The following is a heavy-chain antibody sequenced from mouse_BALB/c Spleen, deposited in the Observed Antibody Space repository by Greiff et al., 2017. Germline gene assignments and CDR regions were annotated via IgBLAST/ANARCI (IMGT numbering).Heavy chain of an antibody. CDR2: INSNGGST. CDR1: GFTFSSYG. V-gene: IGHV5-6-3*01. D-gene: IGHD1-2*01. Sequence: EVQRVESGGGLVQPGGSLKLSCAASGFTFSSYGMSWVRQTPDKRLELVATINSNGGSTYYPDSVKGRFTISRDNAKNTLYLKMSSLKSEDTAMYYCARGGYGYSGFAYWGQGTLVTVSA. CDR3: ARGGYGYSGFAY. J-gene: IGHJ3*01.